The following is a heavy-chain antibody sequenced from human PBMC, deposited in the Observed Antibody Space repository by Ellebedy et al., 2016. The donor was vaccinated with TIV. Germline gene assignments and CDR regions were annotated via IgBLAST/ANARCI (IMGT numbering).Heavy chain of an antibody. CDR3: ARDTTSDY. J-gene: IGHJ4*02. CDR2: SRHKAKSYTT. V-gene: IGHV3-72*01. CDR1: GFTFSDHY. D-gene: IGHD1-1*01. Sequence: GESLKISCAVSGFTFSDHYMDWVRLAPGKGPEWVGRSRHKAKSYTTDYAASVKGRFTISRDDSKNSLYLQMNSLKTEDTAIYYCARDTTSDYWGQGALVTVSS.